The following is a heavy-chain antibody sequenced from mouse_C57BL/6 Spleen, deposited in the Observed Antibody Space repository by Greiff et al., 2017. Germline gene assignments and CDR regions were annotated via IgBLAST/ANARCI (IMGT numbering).Heavy chain of an antibody. Sequence: VQLQQPGAELVRPGSSVKLSCKASGYTFTSYWMHWVKQRPIQGLEWIGNIDPSVSETHYNQKFKDKATLTVDKSSSTAYMQLSSLTSEDSVVYDCGIYYGNYFYAMDYWGQGTSVTVSS. CDR1: GYTFTSYW. V-gene: IGHV1-52*01. D-gene: IGHD2-1*01. J-gene: IGHJ4*01. CDR2: IDPSVSET. CDR3: GIYYGNYFYAMDY.